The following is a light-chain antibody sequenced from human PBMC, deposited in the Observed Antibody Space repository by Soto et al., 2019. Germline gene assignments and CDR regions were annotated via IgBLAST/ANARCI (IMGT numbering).Light chain of an antibody. Sequence: DIQMTQSPSTLSASVGDRITITCRSSQSINSWLAWYQQKPGRAPKLLIYLASSLQSGVPSRFSGSGSVTEFTLTISSLQPDYFATYYCQQYNTYSWTFGQGTKVDIK. CDR1: QSINSW. V-gene: IGKV1-5*03. J-gene: IGKJ1*01. CDR2: LAS. CDR3: QQYNTYSWT.